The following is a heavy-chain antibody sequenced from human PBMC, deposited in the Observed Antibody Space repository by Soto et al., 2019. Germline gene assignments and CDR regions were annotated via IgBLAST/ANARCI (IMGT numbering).Heavy chain of an antibody. D-gene: IGHD3-10*01. CDR2: IYYSGST. CDR3: AIYIKGEEHHY. CDR1: GGSISSYY. J-gene: IGHJ4*02. Sequence: SATLSLTCTVSGGSISSYYCSWPRQPPGKGLEWIGYIYYSGSTNYNPSLKSRVTISVDTSKNQFSLKLSSVTAADTAVYYCAIYIKGEEHHYWARAVLVTVSS. V-gene: IGHV4-59*08.